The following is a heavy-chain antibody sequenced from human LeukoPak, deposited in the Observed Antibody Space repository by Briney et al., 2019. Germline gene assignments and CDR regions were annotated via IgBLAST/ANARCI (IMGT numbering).Heavy chain of an antibody. CDR2: IYSGGST. J-gene: IGHJ4*02. CDR3: ARARVSYSSSWYFDY. CDR1: GFTVSSNY. D-gene: IGHD6-13*01. V-gene: IGHV3-53*05. Sequence: GGSLRLSCAASGFTVSSNYMSWVRQAPGKGLEWVSVIYSGGSTYYADSVKGRFTISRDNSKNTLYLQMNSLRAEDTAVYYCARARVSYSSSWYFDYWGQGTLVTVSS.